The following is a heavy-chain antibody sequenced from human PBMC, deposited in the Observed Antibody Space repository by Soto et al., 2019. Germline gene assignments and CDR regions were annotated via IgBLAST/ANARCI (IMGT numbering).Heavy chain of an antibody. CDR1: GFTVSSNY. CDR3: ARAGVGITMVRGHAFDI. J-gene: IGHJ3*02. D-gene: IGHD3-10*01. V-gene: IGHV3-53*02. CDR2: IYSGGST. Sequence: VQLVETGGGLIQPGGSLRLSCAASGFTVSSNYMSWVRQAPGKGLEWVSVIYSGGSTYYADSVKGRFTISRDNSKNTLYLQMNSLRAEDTAVYYCARAGVGITMVRGHAFDIWGQGTMVTVSS.